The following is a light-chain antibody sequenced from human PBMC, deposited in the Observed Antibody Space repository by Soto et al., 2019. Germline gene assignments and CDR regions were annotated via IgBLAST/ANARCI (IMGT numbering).Light chain of an antibody. J-gene: IGKJ4*01. CDR3: QQHANWPLT. CDR2: EAS. CDR1: QSVGNN. V-gene: IGKV3-11*01. Sequence: EIVLTQSPATLSLSPGERATLSCRASQSVGNNLAWYQQKRGQAPGLLIYEASTRATGIPARFSGSGSGTDFTLPISSLVPDDFAVYYCQQHANWPLTFGGGTKVEI.